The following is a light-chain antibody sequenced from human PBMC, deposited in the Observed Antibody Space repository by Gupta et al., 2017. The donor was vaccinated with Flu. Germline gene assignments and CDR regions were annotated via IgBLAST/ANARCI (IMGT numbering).Light chain of an antibody. CDR3: QQYNNYPLT. V-gene: IGKV1-5*03. CDR2: KAS. J-gene: IGKJ4*01. Sequence: PSPLSASVGDTVTITCRASQSISAWLAWYQKKPGKAPKLLIYKASSLERGVTSRFSGSGSGTSFSLTITSLQPDDFAIYYCQQYNNYPLTFGGGTKVEIK. CDR1: QSISAW.